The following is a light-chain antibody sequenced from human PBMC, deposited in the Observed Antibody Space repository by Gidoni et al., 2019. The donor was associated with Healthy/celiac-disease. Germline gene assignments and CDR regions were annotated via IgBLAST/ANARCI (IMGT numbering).Light chain of an antibody. CDR3: QAWDSSTHVV. CDR2: QDS. J-gene: IGLJ2*01. CDR1: KLGDKY. V-gene: IGLV3-1*01. Sequence: SYELTQPPSVSVSPGQPASITCSGEKLGDKYACWYQQKPGQSPVLVIYQDSKRPSGSPERFSGSNSGNTATLTISGTKAMDEADYYCQAWDSSTHVVFGGGTKLTVL.